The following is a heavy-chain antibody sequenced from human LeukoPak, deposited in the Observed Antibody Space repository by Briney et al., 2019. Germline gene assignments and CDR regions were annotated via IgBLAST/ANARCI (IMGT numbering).Heavy chain of an antibody. J-gene: IGHJ5*02. V-gene: IGHV3-30*02. CDR3: AKDMLRYYGSGSEWFDP. Sequence: GGSLRLSCAASGFTFSSYGMHWVRQAPGKGLEWVAFIRYDGSNKYYADSVKGRFTISRDNSKNTLYLQMNSLRAEDTVVYYCAKDMLRYYGSGSEWFDPWGQGTLVTVSS. CDR2: IRYDGSNK. CDR1: GFTFSSYG. D-gene: IGHD3-10*01.